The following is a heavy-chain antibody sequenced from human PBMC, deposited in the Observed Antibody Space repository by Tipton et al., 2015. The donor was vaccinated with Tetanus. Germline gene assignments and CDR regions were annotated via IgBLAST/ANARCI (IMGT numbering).Heavy chain of an antibody. CDR2: TSDSGYT. J-gene: IGHJ4*02. D-gene: IGHD3-3*01. Sequence: TLSLTCTVSGGSINHYYWVWIRQPPGKGLEWIGETSDSGYTNYNPSLKSRVTISVDKSKDQFSLKLDSVTAADTAVYFCARSNILRFLDCWGQGTLVTVSS. CDR1: GGSINHYY. CDR3: ARSNILRFLDC. V-gene: IGHV4-59*12.